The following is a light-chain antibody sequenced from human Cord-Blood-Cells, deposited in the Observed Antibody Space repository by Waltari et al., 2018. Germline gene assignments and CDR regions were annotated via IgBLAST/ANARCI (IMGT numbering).Light chain of an antibody. CDR1: PSISSG. Sequence: DIQITQSPSTRSASVGDRVTITRRASPSISSGLAWYQQKQGKAAKLLIFDAVSLESGVPSRFSGSASGTVFTLTIGSLQPDDFATYYCQQYISYCTFGQWTKVEIK. CDR2: DAV. CDR3: QQYISYCT. V-gene: IGKV1-5*01. J-gene: IGKJ1*01.